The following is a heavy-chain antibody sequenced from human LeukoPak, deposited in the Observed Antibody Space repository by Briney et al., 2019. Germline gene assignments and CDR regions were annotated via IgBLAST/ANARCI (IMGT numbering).Heavy chain of an antibody. Sequence: GSLRLSCAASGFTFSSYSMNWVRQAPGKGLEWVSYISISSTTIYYADSVKGRFTISRDNAKNSLSLQMNSLRAEDTAVYYCARDSRQQLAVDYWGQGTLVTVSS. CDR1: GFTFSSYS. CDR2: ISISSTTI. V-gene: IGHV3-48*01. D-gene: IGHD6-13*01. J-gene: IGHJ4*02. CDR3: ARDSRQQLAVDY.